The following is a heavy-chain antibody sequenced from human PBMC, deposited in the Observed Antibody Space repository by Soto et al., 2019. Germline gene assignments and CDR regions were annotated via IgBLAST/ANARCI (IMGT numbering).Heavy chain of an antibody. J-gene: IGHJ4*02. V-gene: IGHV4-59*08. Sequence: SETLSLTCTVSGGSISSYYWSWIRQPPGKGLEWIGYIYYSGSTNYNPSLKSRVTISVDTSKNQFSLKLSSVTAADTAVYYCARRYGTTFDYWGQGTRVTVSS. CDR2: IYYSGST. D-gene: IGHD1-1*01. CDR1: GGSISSYY. CDR3: ARRYGTTFDY.